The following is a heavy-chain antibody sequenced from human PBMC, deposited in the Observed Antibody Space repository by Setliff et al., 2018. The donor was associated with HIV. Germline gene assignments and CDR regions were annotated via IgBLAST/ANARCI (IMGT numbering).Heavy chain of an antibody. Sequence: ASVKVSCKASGYTFSDNYIHWVQQAPGKGLEWMGRVDPEDGEAIYAEKFQDRVTITADTSADTAYMELSSLKSEDTAVYYCARVLFVNWFDSWAREPWSPS. CDR1: GYTFSDNY. CDR3: ARVLFVNWFDS. CDR2: VDPEDGEA. J-gene: IGHJ5*01. D-gene: IGHD2-21*01. V-gene: IGHV1-69-2*01.